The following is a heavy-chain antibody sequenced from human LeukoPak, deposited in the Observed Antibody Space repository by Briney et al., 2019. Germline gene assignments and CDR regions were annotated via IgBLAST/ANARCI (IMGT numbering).Heavy chain of an antibody. V-gene: IGHV3-23*01. D-gene: IGHD3-22*01. CDR3: AKDPSYYYDSSGYEIYFDY. Sequence: GGSLRLSCAASGFTFSSYAMSWVRQAPGKGLEWVSAISGSAGSTYYADSVKGRFTISRDNSKNTLYLQMNSLRAEDTAVYYCAKDPSYYYDSSGYEIYFDYWGQGTLVTVSS. J-gene: IGHJ4*02. CDR2: ISGSAGST. CDR1: GFTFSSYA.